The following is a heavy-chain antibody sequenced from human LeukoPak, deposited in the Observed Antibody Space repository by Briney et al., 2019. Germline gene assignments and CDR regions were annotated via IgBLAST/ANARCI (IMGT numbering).Heavy chain of an antibody. J-gene: IGHJ4*02. D-gene: IGHD1-26*01. CDR1: GFTFSSYN. CDR2: ITSGSSYI. Sequence: GGSLRLSCAASGFTFSSYNMNWVRQAPGQGLEWVSSITSGSSYIYYADSVKGRFTISRDNAKSSLYLQMNSLRAEDTAVYYCVRWGSYRYSGTSGDYWGQGTLVTVSS. CDR3: VRWGSYRYSGTSGDY. V-gene: IGHV3-21*01.